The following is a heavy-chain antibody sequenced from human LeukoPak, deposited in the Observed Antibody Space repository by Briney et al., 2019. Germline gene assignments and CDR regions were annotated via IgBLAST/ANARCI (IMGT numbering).Heavy chain of an antibody. J-gene: IGHJ4*02. CDR3: ASWDWNPNYYFDY. V-gene: IGHV1-2*06. CDR1: GYTFTGYY. CDR2: INPNSGGT. D-gene: IGHD1-1*01. Sequence: GASVKVSCKNSGYTFTGYYMHWVRQAPGQGLEWMGRINPNSGGTNYAQKFQGRVTMTRDTSITTAYMELSSLRSDDTAVYYCASWDWNPNYYFDYWGQGTLVTVSS.